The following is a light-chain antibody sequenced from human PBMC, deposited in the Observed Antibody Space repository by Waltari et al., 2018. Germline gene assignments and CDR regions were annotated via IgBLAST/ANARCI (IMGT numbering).Light chain of an antibody. CDR1: QSISSY. CDR2: DAS. Sequence: EIVLTQSPATLSLSPGERSTVPCRASQSISSYLAWYQQKPGQAPRLLIYDASNRATGIPGRFSGSGSGTDFTLTISGLEPEDFAVYYCQQRSDWLALTFGGGTKVEIK. V-gene: IGKV3-11*01. CDR3: QQRSDWLALT. J-gene: IGKJ4*01.